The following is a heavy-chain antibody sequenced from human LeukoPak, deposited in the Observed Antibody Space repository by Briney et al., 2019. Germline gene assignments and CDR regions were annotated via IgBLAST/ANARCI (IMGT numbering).Heavy chain of an antibody. CDR2: ISVYNGNT. V-gene: IGHV1-18*01. J-gene: IGHJ3*02. CDR3: ARVGSGRIGDAFDI. Sequence: ASVKVSCKASGYTFTSYGIIGVRQAPGQGLEGMGWISVYNGNTNYAQKLQGRVTTTTDTSTSTAYMELRSLRSDDTAVYYCARVGSGRIGDAFDIWGQGTMVTVSS. D-gene: IGHD1-26*01. CDR1: GYTFTSYG.